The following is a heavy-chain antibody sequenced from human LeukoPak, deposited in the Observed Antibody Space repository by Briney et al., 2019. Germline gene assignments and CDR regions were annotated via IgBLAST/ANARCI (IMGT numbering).Heavy chain of an antibody. J-gene: IGHJ4*02. D-gene: IGHD2/OR15-2a*01. V-gene: IGHV4-59*08. CDR3: AGPPPRNTVHF. CDR2: ISDIGSI. CDR1: GGATSSYY. Sequence: SETLSLTCTGSGGATSSYYWSWIRQPPGKGLEWIAYISDIGSINYNPSLKSRVTISLATSKNKFYLKLSSMSAADTVLAYCAGPPPRNTVHFWGQGTLVTVSS.